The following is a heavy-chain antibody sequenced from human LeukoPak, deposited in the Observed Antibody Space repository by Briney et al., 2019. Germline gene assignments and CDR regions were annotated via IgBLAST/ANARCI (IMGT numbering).Heavy chain of an antibody. J-gene: IGHJ4*02. CDR3: ARVGYSYGYYFDY. CDR1: GGSISSYY. V-gene: IGHV4-59*01. CDR2: IYYSGST. D-gene: IGHD5-18*01. Sequence: SETLSLTCTVSGGSISSYYWSWIRQPPGKGLEWIGYIYYSGSTNYNPSLKSRVTISVDTSKNQFSLKLSSVTAADTAVYYCARVGYSYGYYFDYWGQGTLVTVSS.